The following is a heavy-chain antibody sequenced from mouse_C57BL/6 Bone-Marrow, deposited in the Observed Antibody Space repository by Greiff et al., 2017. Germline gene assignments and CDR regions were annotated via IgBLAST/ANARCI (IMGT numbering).Heavy chain of an antibody. Sequence: QVQLQQPGAELVRPGSSVKLSCKASGYTFTSYWMDWVKQRPGQGLEWIGNIYPSDSETHYNQKFKDKVTLTVDKSSSTAYMQLSRLTSEDSAVYYCERFREGFAYWGQGTLVTVSA. J-gene: IGHJ3*01. V-gene: IGHV1-61*01. CDR3: ERFREGFAY. CDR2: IYPSDSET. CDR1: GYTFTSYW.